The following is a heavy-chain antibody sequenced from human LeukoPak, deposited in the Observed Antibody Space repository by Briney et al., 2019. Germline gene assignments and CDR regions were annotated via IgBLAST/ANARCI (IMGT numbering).Heavy chain of an antibody. J-gene: IGHJ3*01. CDR1: GGSIWSYH. V-gene: IGHV4-59*01. CDR2: IHYSGST. D-gene: IGHD1-26*01. CDR3: ARGSDVFEV. Sequence: SETLSLTCTVSGGSIWSYHWSWIRQPPGKGLEWIGYIHYSGSTDYYPSLKSRVTISVDTSKNQFSLKLSSVTAADTAVYYCARGSDVFEVWGQGTMVTVSS.